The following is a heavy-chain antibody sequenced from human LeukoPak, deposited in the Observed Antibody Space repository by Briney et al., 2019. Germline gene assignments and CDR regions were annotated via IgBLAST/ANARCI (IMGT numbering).Heavy chain of an antibody. CDR1: GGSISSYY. CDR2: INYSGST. Sequence: PSETLSLTCTVSGGSISSYYWSWIRQPPGKGLEWIGYINYSGSTNYNPSLKSRVTISVDTSKNQFSLKLSSVTAADTAVYYCAVGGWLRYAYWGQGTLVTVSS. CDR3: AVGGWLRYAY. D-gene: IGHD5-24*01. J-gene: IGHJ4*02. V-gene: IGHV4-59*01.